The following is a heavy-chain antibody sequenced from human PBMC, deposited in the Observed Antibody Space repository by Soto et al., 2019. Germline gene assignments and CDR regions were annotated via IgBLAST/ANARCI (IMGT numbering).Heavy chain of an antibody. J-gene: IGHJ4*02. CDR1: GFTLSSRW. D-gene: IGHD6-13*01. Sequence: GGSLRLSCAASGFTLSSRWMHWVRQAPGKGLVWVSRIQTDGSSTSYADSVKGRFTISRDNAKNTLYLQMNSLRVEDTAIYYCARRSSSWYFDYWGQGTLVPVSS. CDR3: ARRSSSWYFDY. V-gene: IGHV3-74*01. CDR2: IQTDGSST.